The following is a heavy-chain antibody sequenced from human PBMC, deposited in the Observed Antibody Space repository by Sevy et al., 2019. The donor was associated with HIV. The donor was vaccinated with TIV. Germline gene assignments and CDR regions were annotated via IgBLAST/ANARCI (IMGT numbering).Heavy chain of an antibody. J-gene: IGHJ6*02. V-gene: IGHV3-9*01. CDR1: GFTFDNYA. CDR2: ISRNSGSR. Sequence: GGSLRLSCAASGFTFDNYAMNWVRQAPGKGLEWVSGISRNSGSRGYADSVKGRFTISRDNAKNSLYLQMNSLRAEDTALYYCAKDSLDYDILTGYYTSGGMDVWGQGTTVTVSS. D-gene: IGHD3-9*01. CDR3: AKDSLDYDILTGYYTSGGMDV.